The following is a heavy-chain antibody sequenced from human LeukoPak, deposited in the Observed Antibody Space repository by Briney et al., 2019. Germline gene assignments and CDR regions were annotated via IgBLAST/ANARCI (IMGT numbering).Heavy chain of an antibody. CDR1: GFTLSNYA. V-gene: IGHV3-30-3*01. Sequence: PGRSLRLSCAASGFTLSNYAMHWVRQAPGKGLEWVAVISFDGSNKYYADSVKGRFTISRDSSKNTLYLQMNSLRAEDTAVYYCARQQDVDYIPAYFALWGRGTLVTVSS. CDR3: ARQQDVDYIPAYFAL. CDR2: ISFDGSNK. D-gene: IGHD4-17*01. J-gene: IGHJ2*01.